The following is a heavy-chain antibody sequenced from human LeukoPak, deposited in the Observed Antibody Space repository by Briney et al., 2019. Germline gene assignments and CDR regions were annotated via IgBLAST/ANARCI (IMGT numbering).Heavy chain of an antibody. CDR1: GFTFITFW. D-gene: IGHD6-13*01. CDR2: IKEDGTKK. Sequence: GGSLSLSCSASGFTFITFWMIWVRQTPRKGLEWVAKIKEDGTKKYYVDSVKGRFTISRDNAENSLYLQMNSLRAEDTAVYYCARDAAGYDPWGQGTLVTVSS. J-gene: IGHJ5*02. CDR3: ARDAAGYDP. V-gene: IGHV3-7*01.